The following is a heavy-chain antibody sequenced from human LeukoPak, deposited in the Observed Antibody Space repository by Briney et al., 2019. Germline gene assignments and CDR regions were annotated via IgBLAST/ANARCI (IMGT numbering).Heavy chain of an antibody. CDR2: INHSGST. J-gene: IGHJ3*02. D-gene: IGHD2-15*01. CDR1: GGPFSGYY. CDR3: ARLEVAATQNAFDI. Sequence: SETLSLTCAVYGGPFSGYYWSWIRQPPGKGLEWIGEINHSGSTNYNPSLKSRVTISVDTSNNQFSLKLSSVTAADTAVYYCARLEVAATQNAFDIWGQGTMVTVSS. V-gene: IGHV4-34*01.